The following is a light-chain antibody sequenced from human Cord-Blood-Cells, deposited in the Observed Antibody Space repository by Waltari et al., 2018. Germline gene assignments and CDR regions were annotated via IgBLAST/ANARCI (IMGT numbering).Light chain of an antibody. CDR1: IRDVGGYNH. CDR3: SASTSSSTRV. Sequence: QSALTQPLSVSGSPGPSITFPCTGTIRDVGGYNHISWYQQHPSKVLKRMIYDTSNRPSRVSNRLSGSKAGNTASLTISGLEAEDEADYYSSASTSSSTRVFGGGTRLTVL. CDR2: DTS. J-gene: IGLJ3*02. V-gene: IGLV2-14*01.